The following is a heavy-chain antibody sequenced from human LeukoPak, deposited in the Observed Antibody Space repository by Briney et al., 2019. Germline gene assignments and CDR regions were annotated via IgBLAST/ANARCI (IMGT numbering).Heavy chain of an antibody. Sequence: PGRSLRLSCAASGFTSSNYGMHWVRQAPGKGLEWVAVIWYDGSIKYYADSVKGRFSISRDNSKNTLYLQMNSLRAEDTAVYYCARYCSGGTCKLGYYYYGMDVWGQGTTVTVSS. CDR3: ARYCSGGTCKLGYYYYGMDV. CDR1: GFTSSNYG. D-gene: IGHD2-15*01. V-gene: IGHV3-33*01. CDR2: IWYDGSIK. J-gene: IGHJ6*02.